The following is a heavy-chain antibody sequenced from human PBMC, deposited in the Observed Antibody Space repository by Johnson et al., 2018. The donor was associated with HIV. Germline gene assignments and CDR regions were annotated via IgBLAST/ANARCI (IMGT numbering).Heavy chain of an antibody. Sequence: QVQLVESGGGVVQPGRSLRLSCAASGFTFSSYGMHWVRQAPGKGLEWVAVISYDGSNKYYADSVKGRFTISRDNSKNTLYLQMNSLRAEDTAVFYCARAPYNWNSGLFDALDMWGQGTMVTVSS. D-gene: IGHD1-7*01. CDR2: ISYDGSNK. J-gene: IGHJ3*02. CDR1: GFTFSSYG. V-gene: IGHV3-30*19. CDR3: ARAPYNWNSGLFDALDM.